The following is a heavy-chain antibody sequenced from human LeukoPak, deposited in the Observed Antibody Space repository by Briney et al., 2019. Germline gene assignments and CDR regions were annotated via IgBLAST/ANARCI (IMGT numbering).Heavy chain of an antibody. CDR2: IRFTGSNK. Sequence: PGGSLRLSCAASGFTFSTYGIHWVRQAPGKGLEWVAFIRFTGSNKYFADSVRGRFTISRDNSKNTLHLQMNTLRAKDTAVYYCASRIATAGSVDYWGQGTLVTVSS. CDR3: ASRIATAGSVDY. J-gene: IGHJ4*02. D-gene: IGHD6-13*01. CDR1: GFTFSTYG. V-gene: IGHV3-30*02.